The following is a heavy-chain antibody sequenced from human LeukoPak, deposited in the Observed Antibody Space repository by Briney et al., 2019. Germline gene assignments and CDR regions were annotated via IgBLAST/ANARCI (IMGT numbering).Heavy chain of an antibody. CDR3: ARGGWVDCSGGSCYQGAFDI. D-gene: IGHD2-15*01. CDR2: INPSGGST. Sequence: ASVKVSCKASGYTFTSYYMHWVRQAPGQGLDGMGIINPSGGSTSYAQKFQGRVTMTRDTSTSTVYMELSSLRSEDTAVYYCARGGWVDCSGGSCYQGAFDIWGQGTMVTVSS. CDR1: GYTFTSYY. J-gene: IGHJ3*02. V-gene: IGHV1-46*01.